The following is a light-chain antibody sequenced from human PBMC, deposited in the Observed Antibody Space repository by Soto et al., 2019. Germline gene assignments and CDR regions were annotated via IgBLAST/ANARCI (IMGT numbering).Light chain of an antibody. V-gene: IGKV3-20*01. CDR2: GAS. J-gene: IGKJ4*01. CDR1: QSVSSSY. Sequence: EIVLTQSPGTLSLSPGERATLSCRASQSVSSSYLAWYQQKPGQAPRLLIYGASSRATGIPDRFSGSGSGTEFTLTISSLQPEDFATYYCQQFSSYPLTFGGGTKVDIK. CDR3: QQFSSYPLT.